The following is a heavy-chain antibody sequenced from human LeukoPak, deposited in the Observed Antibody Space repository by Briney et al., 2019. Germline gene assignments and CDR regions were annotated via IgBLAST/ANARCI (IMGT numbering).Heavy chain of an antibody. CDR3: AKVNSGSNSAYFGS. V-gene: IGHV3-9*01. CDR2: VSWNSGSI. D-gene: IGHD4-23*01. J-gene: IGHJ4*03. CDR1: GFTFDDYA. Sequence: GGSLRLSCAASGFTFDDYAMHWVRPAPGKGLEGVSGVSWNSGSIGYADSVKGRFTISRDNAKNSLYLQMNSLRAEDTALYYCAKVNSGSNSAYFGSWGHGTLVTVSS.